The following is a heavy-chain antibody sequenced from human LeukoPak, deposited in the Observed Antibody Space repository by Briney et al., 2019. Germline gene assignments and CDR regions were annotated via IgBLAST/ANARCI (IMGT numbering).Heavy chain of an antibody. CDR3: AELDSSSPRN. CDR1: GFTFSRYW. Sequence: GGSLRLSCAASGFTFSRYWMTWVREAPGKGLGWVANINQDGGEKYYVDSVKGRFTISRDNAKNSLFLQVNSLRAEDTAVYYCAELDSSSPRNWGQGTLVTVSS. V-gene: IGHV3-7*02. J-gene: IGHJ4*02. D-gene: IGHD6-13*01. CDR2: INQDGGEK.